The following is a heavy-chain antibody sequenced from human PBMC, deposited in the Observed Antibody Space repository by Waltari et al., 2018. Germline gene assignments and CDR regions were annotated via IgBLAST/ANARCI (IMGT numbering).Heavy chain of an antibody. J-gene: IGHJ4*02. D-gene: IGHD5-12*01. CDR1: GFTFSTYW. CDR2: MKRDGSEK. Sequence: EVHLVESGGGLVQPGGSLRLSCAASGFTFSTYWMTWVRQAPGKGLEWVASMKRDGSEKHDVDSVRGRFTISRDNAKNSLYLQMNSLRTEDTGVYYCVRDDRSTWLFDYWGQGTLVTVSS. CDR3: VRDDRSTWLFDY. V-gene: IGHV3-7*01.